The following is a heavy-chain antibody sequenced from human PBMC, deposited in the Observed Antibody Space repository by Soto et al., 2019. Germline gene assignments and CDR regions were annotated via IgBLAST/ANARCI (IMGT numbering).Heavy chain of an antibody. CDR2: IYYSGST. V-gene: IGHV4-59*01. J-gene: IGHJ6*02. CDR1: GGSISSYY. CDR3: ARVTMVRGVIRTAYYYYGMDV. Sequence: SETLSLTCTVSGGSISSYYWSWIRQPPGKGLEWIGYIYYSGSTNYNPSQKSRVNISVDTSKNQFSLKLSSLTAAGTAVYYCARVTMVRGVIRTAYYYYGMDVWGQGTTVT. D-gene: IGHD3-10*01.